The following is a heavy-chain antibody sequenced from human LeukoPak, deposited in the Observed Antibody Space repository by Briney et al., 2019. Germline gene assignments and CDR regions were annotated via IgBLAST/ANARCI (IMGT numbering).Heavy chain of an antibody. CDR3: VRARAYYDSSGYYRY. V-gene: IGHV1-69*02. D-gene: IGHD3-22*01. J-gene: IGHJ4*02. CDR1: GGTFSSYT. CDR2: IIPILGIA. Sequence: ASVKVSCKASGGTFSSYTISWVRQAPGQGLEWMGRIIPILGIANYAQKFQGRVTITADKSTSTAYMELSSLRSEDTAVYYCVRARAYYDSSGYYRYWGQGTLVTVSS.